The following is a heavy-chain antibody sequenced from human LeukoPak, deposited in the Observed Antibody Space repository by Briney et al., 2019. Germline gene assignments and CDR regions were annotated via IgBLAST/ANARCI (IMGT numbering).Heavy chain of an antibody. CDR2: IYYSGST. V-gene: IGHV4-39*01. Sequence: SETLSLTCTVSGGSISSSSYYWGWIRQPPGKGLEWIGSIYYSGSTYYNPSLKSRVTISVDTSKNQFSLKLSSVTAADTAVYYCARLYGNYVWGSAKDDYWGQGTLVTVSS. CDR1: GGSISSSSYY. CDR3: ARLYGNYVWGSAKDDY. D-gene: IGHD3-16*01. J-gene: IGHJ4*02.